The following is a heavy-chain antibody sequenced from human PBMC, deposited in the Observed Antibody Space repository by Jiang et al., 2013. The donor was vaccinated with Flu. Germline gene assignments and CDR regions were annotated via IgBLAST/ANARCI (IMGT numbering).Heavy chain of an antibody. CDR1: GYRFTDYW. J-gene: IGHJ2*01. CDR3: ARQAVPAAGHFWYSDL. CDR2: IYPSDSYT. Sequence: VQLVESGAEVKKPGESLIISCKGSGYRFTDYWIGWVRQMPGKGLEWMGIIYPSDSYTRYSPSFQGHVTISADKSFSTAFLQWSRLRASDTAMYYCARQAVPAAGHFWYSDLWGRVAPWSLSPQ. D-gene: IGHD2-2*01. V-gene: IGHV5-51*01.